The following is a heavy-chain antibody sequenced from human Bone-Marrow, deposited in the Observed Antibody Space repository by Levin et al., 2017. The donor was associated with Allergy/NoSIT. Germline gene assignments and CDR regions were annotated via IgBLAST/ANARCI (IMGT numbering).Heavy chain of an antibody. CDR3: ATPTPSLKSVATFDI. V-gene: IGHV4-4*02. Sequence: SETLSLTCAVSGGSISSSNWWTWVRQPPGKGLEWIGEIFHRGNTNYNPSLKSRVTISVDKSKNQFSLKLSSVTAADTAVYYCATPTPSLKSVATFDIWGQGTMVTVSS. J-gene: IGHJ3*02. CDR2: IFHRGNT. CDR1: GGSISSSNW.